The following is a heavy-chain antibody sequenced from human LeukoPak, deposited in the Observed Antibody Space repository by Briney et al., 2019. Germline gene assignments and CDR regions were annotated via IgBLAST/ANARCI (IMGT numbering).Heavy chain of an antibody. D-gene: IGHD6-13*01. Sequence: ESGPTLVKPTQTLTLTCTFSGFSLSTSGVGVGWIRQPPGKALEWLALIYWNDDKRYSPSLKSRLTITKDTSKNQVVLTMTNMDTVDTATYYCAIHPISMEQLNWFDPWGQGTLVTVSS. CDR1: GFSLSTSGVG. CDR3: AIHPISMEQLNWFDP. CDR2: IYWNDDK. J-gene: IGHJ5*02. V-gene: IGHV2-5*01.